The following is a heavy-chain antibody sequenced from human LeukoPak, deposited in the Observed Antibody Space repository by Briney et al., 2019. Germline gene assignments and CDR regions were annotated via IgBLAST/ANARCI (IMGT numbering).Heavy chain of an antibody. CDR2: ISNDGGGT. J-gene: IGHJ5*02. Sequence: XGSLRLSCAASGFIFNNYGLIWVRQAPGKGLEWDSAISNDGGGTQFADFVEGRFTISRDNSKNTLFLQMSSLRAEDTALYYCAKGSSGYFADLWGQGTLVTVSS. D-gene: IGHD3-22*01. CDR3: AKGSSGYFADL. CDR1: GFIFNNYG. V-gene: IGHV3-23*01.